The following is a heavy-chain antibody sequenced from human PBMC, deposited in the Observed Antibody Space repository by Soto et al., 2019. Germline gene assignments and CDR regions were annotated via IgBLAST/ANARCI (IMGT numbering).Heavy chain of an antibody. J-gene: IGHJ4*02. V-gene: IGHV3-23*01. D-gene: IGHD6-19*01. CDR1: GFTFSSYA. CDR2: ISGSGGST. CDR3: AELSYLSSGWPDY. Sequence: GGSLGLSCAASGFTFSSYAMSWVRQAPGKGLEWVSAISGSGGSTYYADSVKGRFTISRDNSKNTLYLQMNSLRAEDTAVYYCAELSYLSSGWPDYWGQGTLVTVSS.